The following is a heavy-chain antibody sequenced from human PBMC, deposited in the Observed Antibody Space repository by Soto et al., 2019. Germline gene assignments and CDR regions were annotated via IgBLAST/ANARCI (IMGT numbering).Heavy chain of an antibody. Sequence: QVQLVESGGGVVQPGRSLRLSCVAPGVIFSGYGMHWVRQAPGKGLEWVAVIRFDGSNIYYADSVKGRFTISRDNSKNTLYLQMNSLRAEDTAVYYCARDGVGDTVFFVYLDYWGQGALVTVSS. CDR3: ARDGVGDTVFFVYLDY. CDR2: IRFDGSNI. J-gene: IGHJ4*02. D-gene: IGHD1-26*01. V-gene: IGHV3-33*01. CDR1: GVIFSGYG.